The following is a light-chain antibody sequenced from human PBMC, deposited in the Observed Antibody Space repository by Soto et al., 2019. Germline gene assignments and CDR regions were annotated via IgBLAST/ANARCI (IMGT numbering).Light chain of an antibody. J-gene: IGKJ3*01. CDR2: GAS. Sequence: EIVLTQSPGPLSLSPGERATLSCRASQSVSSSYLAWYQQKPGQAPRLLIYGASSRATGIPDRFNGGGSGTDFTLTISRLEPEDFAVYYCQRYGSSLFTFGPGTKLDIK. CDR3: QRYGSSLFT. V-gene: IGKV3-20*01. CDR1: QSVSSSY.